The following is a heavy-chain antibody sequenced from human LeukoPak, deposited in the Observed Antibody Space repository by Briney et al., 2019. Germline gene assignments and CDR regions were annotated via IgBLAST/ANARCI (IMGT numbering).Heavy chain of an antibody. CDR3: ARSEQFPYYMDV. J-gene: IGHJ6*03. CDR2: IYPNSGGT. V-gene: IGHV1-2*02. D-gene: IGHD6-19*01. Sequence: ASVKVSCKASAYTFTGYYMHWVRQAPGQGLEWMGWIYPNSGGTNYAQKFQGRVTMTGDTSISTAYMELSRLRSDDTAVYYCARSEQFPYYMDVWGKGTTVTVSS. CDR1: AYTFTGYY.